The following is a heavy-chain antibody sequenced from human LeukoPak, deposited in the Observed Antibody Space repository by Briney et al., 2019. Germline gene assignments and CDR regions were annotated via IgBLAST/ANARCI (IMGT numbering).Heavy chain of an antibody. V-gene: IGHV4-59*01. CDR1: GGSISSYY. J-gene: IGHJ3*02. CDR3: ARENGTGIPSDI. D-gene: IGHD1-14*01. CDR2: IYYSGST. Sequence: PSKTLSLTCTVSGGSISSYYWSWIRQPPGKGLEWIGYIYYSGSTNYNPSLKSRVTISVDTSKNQFSLKLSSVTAADTAVYYCARENGTGIPSDIWGQGTMVTVSS.